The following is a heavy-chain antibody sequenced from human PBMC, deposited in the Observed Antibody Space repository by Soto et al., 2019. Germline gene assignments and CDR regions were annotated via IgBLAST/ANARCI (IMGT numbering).Heavy chain of an antibody. Sequence: KASETLSLTCSFSGDSVTSHYLTWIRQSPEKGLEWIGYMHYTGITYYNPSLKSRLTISVDTSKNQFSLQLTSVTVADTAVYYCARHASPQSMDLVHYYYMDVWGKGTTVTVSS. CDR1: GDSVTSHY. D-gene: IGHD3-10*01. V-gene: IGHV4-59*08. CDR3: ARHASPQSMDLVHYYYMDV. J-gene: IGHJ6*03. CDR2: MHYTGIT.